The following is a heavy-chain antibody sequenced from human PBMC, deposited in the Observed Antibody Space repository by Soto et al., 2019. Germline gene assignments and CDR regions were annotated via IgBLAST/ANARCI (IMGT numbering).Heavy chain of an antibody. CDR2: IVVGSGNT. D-gene: IGHD1-26*01. Sequence: GASVKVSCKASGFTFTSSAVQWVRQARGQRLEWIGWIVVGSGNTNYAQKFQERVTITRDMSTSTAYMELSSLRSEDTAVYYCAAPRESGSNWLLFDYWGQGTLVTVSS. CDR1: GFTFTSSA. V-gene: IGHV1-58*01. J-gene: IGHJ4*02. CDR3: AAPRESGSNWLLFDY.